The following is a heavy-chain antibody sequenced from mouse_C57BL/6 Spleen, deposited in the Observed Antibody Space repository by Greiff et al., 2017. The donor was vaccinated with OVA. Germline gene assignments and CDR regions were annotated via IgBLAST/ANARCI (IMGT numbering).Heavy chain of an antibody. CDR2: INYDGSST. Sequence: EVMLVESEGGLVQPGSSMKLSCTASGFTFSDYYMAWVRQVPEKGLEWVANINYDGSSTYYLDSLKSRFIISRDNAKNILYLQMSSLKSEDTATYYCARDYHLHYWGQGTTLTVSS. J-gene: IGHJ2*01. D-gene: IGHD2-1*01. V-gene: IGHV5-16*01. CDR1: GFTFSDYY. CDR3: ARDYHLHY.